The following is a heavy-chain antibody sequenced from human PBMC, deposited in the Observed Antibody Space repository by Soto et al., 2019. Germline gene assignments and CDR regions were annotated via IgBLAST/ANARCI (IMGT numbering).Heavy chain of an antibody. V-gene: IGHV3-64D*06. Sequence: VGSLRLSCSASVFPLGSYVMHWVRQAPGKGLEYVSAISSNGGSTYYADSVKGRFTISRDNSKNTLYLQMSSLRAEDTAVYYCVKSGSYPNWFDPWGQGT. CDR1: VFPLGSYV. CDR2: ISSNGGST. D-gene: IGHD1-26*01. J-gene: IGHJ5*02. CDR3: VKSGSYPNWFDP.